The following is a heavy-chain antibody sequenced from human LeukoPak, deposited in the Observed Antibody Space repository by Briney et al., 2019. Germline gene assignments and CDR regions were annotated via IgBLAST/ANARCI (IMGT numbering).Heavy chain of an antibody. D-gene: IGHD3-10*01. Sequence: PGGSLRLSCAASGFSFSEHGMHWARQAPGKGLEWVAVTSYDGSNKHYADSVEGRFTISRDISKNTLYLQMDSLRVEDTGVYYCARGPLYGSGTFDYWGQGTLVTVSS. CDR2: TSYDGSNK. CDR1: GFSFSEHG. CDR3: ARGPLYGSGTFDY. V-gene: IGHV3-30*03. J-gene: IGHJ4*02.